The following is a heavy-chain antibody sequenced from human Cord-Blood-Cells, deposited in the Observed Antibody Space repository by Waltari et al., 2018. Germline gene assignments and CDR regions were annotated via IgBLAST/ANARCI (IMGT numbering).Heavy chain of an antibody. J-gene: IGHJ5*02. CDR2: IYSSGST. CDR1: GGSISRGGYY. Sequence: QVQLQESGPGLVKPSQTLSLTCTVSGGSISRGGYYWRWIRQHPGKGLEWTWYIYSSGSTYYKPSLKSRVTISVDTAKNQFSLKLSSGTAADTAVYYCARDGQRYCSGGSCPVDPWGQGTLVTVSS. CDR3: ARDGQRYCSGGSCPVDP. D-gene: IGHD2-15*01. V-gene: IGHV4-31*03.